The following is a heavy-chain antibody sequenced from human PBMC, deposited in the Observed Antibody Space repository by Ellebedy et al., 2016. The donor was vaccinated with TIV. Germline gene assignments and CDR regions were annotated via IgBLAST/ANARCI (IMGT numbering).Heavy chain of an antibody. J-gene: IGHJ6*02. CDR1: GFIFSNYA. D-gene: IGHD2-8*01. Sequence: GESLKISCAASGFIFSNYAMTWVRQAPGKGLEWVSATSYNGGTTHYADSVRGRFTISRDNSKNTLYLQMNSLRAEDTAIYYCAKAECAHGVCLSWNYGMDVWGQGTTVTVSS. CDR2: TSYNGGTT. CDR3: AKAECAHGVCLSWNYGMDV. V-gene: IGHV3-23*01.